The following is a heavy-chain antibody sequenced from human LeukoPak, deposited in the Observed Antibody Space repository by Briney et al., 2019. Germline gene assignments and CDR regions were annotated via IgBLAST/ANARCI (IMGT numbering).Heavy chain of an antibody. CDR2: IIPIFGTA. V-gene: IGHV1-69*13. D-gene: IGHD1-7*01. J-gene: IGHJ5*01. CDR1: GGTFSSYA. CDR3: ARDVWRGDNWKYGRGWFDP. Sequence: SVKVSCKASGGTFSSYAISWVRQAPGQGLEWMGGIIPIFGTANYAQKFQGRVTITADESTSTAYMELSSLRAEDTAIYYCARDVWRGDNWKYGRGWFDPWGQGTLVTVSS.